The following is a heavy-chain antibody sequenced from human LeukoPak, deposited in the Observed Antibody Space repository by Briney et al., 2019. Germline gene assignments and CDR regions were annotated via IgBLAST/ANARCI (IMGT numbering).Heavy chain of an antibody. Sequence: GGSLRLSCAASGFTFSSYSMNWVRQAPGKGLEWVSSITGGSIYIYYADSVKGRFTISRDNAKNSLYLQMNSLRAEDTAVYYCVGSDSSGYYFEYWGQGTLVTVSS. CDR1: GFTFSSYS. V-gene: IGHV3-21*01. CDR2: ITGGSIYI. CDR3: VGSDSSGYYFEY. D-gene: IGHD3-22*01. J-gene: IGHJ4*02.